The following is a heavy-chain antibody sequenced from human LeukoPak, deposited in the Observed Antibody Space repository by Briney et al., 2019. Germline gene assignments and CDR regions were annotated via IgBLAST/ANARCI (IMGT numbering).Heavy chain of an antibody. V-gene: IGHV3-9*01. CDR2: ISWNSGSI. CDR1: GFTFDDYA. J-gene: IGHJ4*02. D-gene: IGHD4-17*01. CDR3: ARGEMTTVKFFDY. Sequence: GGSLRLSCAASGFTFDDYAMHWVRQAPGKGLEWVSGISWNSGSIGYADSVKGRFTISRDNSKNTLYLQMNSLRAEDAAVYYCARGEMTTVKFFDYWGQGTLVTVSS.